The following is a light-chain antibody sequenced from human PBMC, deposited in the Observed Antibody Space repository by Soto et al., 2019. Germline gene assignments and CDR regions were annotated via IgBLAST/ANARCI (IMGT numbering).Light chain of an antibody. CDR2: EVS. V-gene: IGLV2-23*02. CDR1: NSDVGSYNL. CDR3: CSYAGSSTPSYV. J-gene: IGLJ1*01. Sequence: QSALTQPASVSGSPGQSITISCTGTNSDVGSYNLVSWYQQHPGKAPKVIIYEVSERPSGVSDRFSGSKSGNTASLMISGLQAEDEADYYCCSYAGSSTPSYVVGSGTKVTV.